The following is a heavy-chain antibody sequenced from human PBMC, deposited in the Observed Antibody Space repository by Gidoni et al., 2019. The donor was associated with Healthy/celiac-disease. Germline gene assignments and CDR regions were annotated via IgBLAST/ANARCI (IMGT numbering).Heavy chain of an antibody. J-gene: IGHJ4*02. CDR1: SISSGGYY. V-gene: IGHV4-31*02. Sequence: SISSGGYYWSCIRQHPGKGLEWIGYIYYIGSTYYNPSLKSRVTISVDTSKNQFSLKLSSVTAADTAVYYCASVAGSAARPLFDYWGQGTLVTVSS. CDR2: IYYIGST. D-gene: IGHD6-6*01. CDR3: ASVAGSAARPLFDY.